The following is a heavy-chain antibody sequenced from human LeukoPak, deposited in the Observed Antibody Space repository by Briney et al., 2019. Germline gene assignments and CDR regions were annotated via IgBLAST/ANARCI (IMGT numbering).Heavy chain of an antibody. CDR1: GGSISSYY. V-gene: IGHV4-59*01. D-gene: IGHD6-13*01. Sequence: SETLSLTCTVSGGSISSYYWSWIRQPPGKGLEWIGYIYYSGSTNYNPSLKSRVTISVDTSKNQFPLNLSSVTAADTAVYYCARTQQVGYYYVMDVWGKGTTVTVSS. J-gene: IGHJ6*04. CDR3: ARTQQVGYYYVMDV. CDR2: IYYSGST.